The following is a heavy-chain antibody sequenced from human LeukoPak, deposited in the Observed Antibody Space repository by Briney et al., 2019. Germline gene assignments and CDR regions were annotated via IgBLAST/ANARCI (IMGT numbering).Heavy chain of an antibody. CDR3: ARGRITIFGVVIPHFDH. Sequence: SETLSLTCTVSGGSISSYYWTWIRQPPGKELEWIGYIESTKYNPSLNSRVTISVDTSKHRFSLKLSSVTAADTAVYYCARGRITIFGVVIPHFDHGGDGTLVTVST. V-gene: IGHV4-59*01. J-gene: IGHJ4*01. CDR1: GGSISSYY. D-gene: IGHD3-3*01. CDR2: IEST.